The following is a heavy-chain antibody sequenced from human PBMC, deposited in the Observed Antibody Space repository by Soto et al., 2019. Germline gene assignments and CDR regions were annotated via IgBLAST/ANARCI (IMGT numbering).Heavy chain of an antibody. Sequence: GASVKVSCKASGGTFSSYAISWVRQAPGQGLEWMGGIIPIFGTANYAQKFQGRVTITADESTSTAYMELSSLRSEDTAVYYCARGGYSSSPTGMDVWGQGTTVTVSS. CDR2: IIPIFGTA. D-gene: IGHD6-6*01. CDR3: ARGGYSSSPTGMDV. V-gene: IGHV1-69*13. J-gene: IGHJ6*02. CDR1: GGTFSSYA.